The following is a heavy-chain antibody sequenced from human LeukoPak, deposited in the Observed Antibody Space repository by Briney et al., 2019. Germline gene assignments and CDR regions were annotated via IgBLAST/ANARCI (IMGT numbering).Heavy chain of an antibody. D-gene: IGHD5-12*01. CDR1: GFTFDDYA. J-gene: IGHJ5*02. Sequence: GGSLRLSCAASGFTFDDYAMHWVRQAPGKGLEWVSGISWNSGSIGYADSVKGRFTISRDNAKNSLYLQMNSLRAEDTALYYCAKSVATRWFDPWGQGTLVTVSS. CDR3: AKSVATRWFDP. CDR2: ISWNSGSI. V-gene: IGHV3-9*01.